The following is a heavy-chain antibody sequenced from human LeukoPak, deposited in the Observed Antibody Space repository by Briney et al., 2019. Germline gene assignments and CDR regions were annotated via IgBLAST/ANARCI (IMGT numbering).Heavy chain of an antibody. J-gene: IGHJ4*02. CDR1: GGSISSYY. V-gene: IGHV4-59*08. CDR2: IYYSGST. CDR3: ARQGATSWSFDY. D-gene: IGHD1-26*01. Sequence: RTSETLSLTCTVSGGSISSYYWSWIRQPPGKGLEWIGYIYYSGSTNYNPSLKSRVTLSVDTSKNQFSLKLSSVTAADTAVYYCARQGATSWSFDYWGQGTLVTVSS.